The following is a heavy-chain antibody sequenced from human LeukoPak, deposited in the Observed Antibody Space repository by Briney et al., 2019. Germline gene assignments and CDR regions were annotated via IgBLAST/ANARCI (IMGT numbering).Heavy chain of an antibody. V-gene: IGHV3-43D*03. CDR3: AKDIVSGAVEGPERYFDY. D-gene: IGHD6-19*01. Sequence: GGSLRLSCAASGFTFDDYAMHWVRQAPGKGLEWVSLISWDGGSTYYADSVKGRFTISRDNSKNSLYLQMNSLRAEDTALYYCAKDIVSGAVEGPERYFDYWGQGTLVTVSS. CDR1: GFTFDDYA. CDR2: ISWDGGST. J-gene: IGHJ4*02.